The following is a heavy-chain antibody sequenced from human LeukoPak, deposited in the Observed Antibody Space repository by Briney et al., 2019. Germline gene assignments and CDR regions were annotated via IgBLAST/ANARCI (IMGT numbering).Heavy chain of an antibody. V-gene: IGHV3-23*01. CDR2: ISNSGGDT. Sequence: GGSLRLSCAASGFTFSSYAMSWVRQAPGKGLEWVAAISNSGGDTFYSDSGKSRFTIARDNSKNTLYLRMNSLRVDDTAVYYCAQQLGYCSGGTCYFTYWGQGTLVTVSS. J-gene: IGHJ1*01. CDR3: AQQLGYCSGGTCYFTY. D-gene: IGHD2-15*01. CDR1: GFTFSSYA.